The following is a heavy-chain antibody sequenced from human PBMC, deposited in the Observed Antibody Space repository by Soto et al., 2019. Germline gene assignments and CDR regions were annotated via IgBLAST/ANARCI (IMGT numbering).Heavy chain of an antibody. J-gene: IGHJ4*02. CDR2: ISYDGSNK. CDR3: RAVAGSGTSDY. Sequence: QVQLVESGGGVVQPGRSLRLSCAASGFTFSSYAMHWVRQAPGKGLEWVAVISYDGSNKYYADSVKGRFTISRDNSKNTLYLQMNSLRAEDTAVYYPRAVAGSGTSDYWGQGTLVTVSS. CDR1: GFTFSSYA. D-gene: IGHD6-19*01. V-gene: IGHV3-30-3*01.